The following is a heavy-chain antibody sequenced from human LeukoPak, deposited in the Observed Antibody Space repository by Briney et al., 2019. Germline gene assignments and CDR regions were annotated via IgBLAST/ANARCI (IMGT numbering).Heavy chain of an antibody. CDR3: ARDLHGGNSGDDY. V-gene: IGHV3-21*01. J-gene: IGHJ4*02. D-gene: IGHD4-23*01. CDR2: ISSSSSYI. Sequence: GGSLRLSCAASGFTFSSYSMNWVRQAPGKGLEWVSSISSSSSYIYYADSVKGRFTISRDNAKNSLYLQMNSLRAEDTAVYYCARDLHGGNSGDDYWGQGTLVTVSS. CDR1: GFTFSSYS.